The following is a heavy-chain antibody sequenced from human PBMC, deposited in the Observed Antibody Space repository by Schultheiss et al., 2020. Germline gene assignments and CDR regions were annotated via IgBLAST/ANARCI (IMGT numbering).Heavy chain of an antibody. Sequence: SVKVSCKASGGTFSSYAISWVRQAPGQGLEWMGGIIPIFGTANYAQKFQGRVTMTEDTSTDTAYMELSSLRSEDTAVYYCARRAATHVDYYYGMDVWGQGTTVTVYS. D-gene: IGHD2-15*01. CDR3: ARRAATHVDYYYGMDV. CDR1: GGTFSSYA. V-gene: IGHV1-69*06. CDR2: IIPIFGTA. J-gene: IGHJ6*02.